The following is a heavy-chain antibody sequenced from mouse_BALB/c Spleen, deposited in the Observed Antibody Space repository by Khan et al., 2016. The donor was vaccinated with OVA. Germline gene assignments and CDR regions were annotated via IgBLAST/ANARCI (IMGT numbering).Heavy chain of an antibody. Sequence: VQLVESGPGLVAPSQSLSITCTVSGFSLSRYNIHWVRHPPGKGLEWLGMIWGGGGTDYNSTLKSILSISKDNSKSQVFLKMNSLQTDDSAMYYCARAYYRYDGYYAMDYWGQGTSVTVST. CDR3: ARAYYRYDGYYAMDY. CDR1: GFSLSRYN. J-gene: IGHJ4*01. D-gene: IGHD2-14*01. CDR2: IWGGGGT. V-gene: IGHV2-6-4*01.